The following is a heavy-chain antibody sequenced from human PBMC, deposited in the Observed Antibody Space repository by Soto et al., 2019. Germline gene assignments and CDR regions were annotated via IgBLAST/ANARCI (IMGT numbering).Heavy chain of an antibody. CDR1: GFIFSNYA. D-gene: IGHD2-21*02. V-gene: IGHV3-23*01. J-gene: IGHJ4*02. Sequence: GGSLRLSCAASGFIFSNYAMTWVRQGPGRGLEWVSTTSFSGGRTYYADSVKGRFTISRDNSNNTLFLQMSSLRAEDTAIYYCAKDSREFCGGDCSKDYWGQGTLVTVSS. CDR2: TSFSGGRT. CDR3: AKDSREFCGGDCSKDY.